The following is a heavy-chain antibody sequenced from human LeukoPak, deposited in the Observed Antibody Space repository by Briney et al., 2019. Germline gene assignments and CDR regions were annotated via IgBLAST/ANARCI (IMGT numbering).Heavy chain of an antibody. J-gene: IGHJ3*02. D-gene: IGHD3-22*01. Sequence: PGGSLRLSCAASGFTFSGNYMSWVRQAPGKGLEWVSIINSGGSTYYADSVKGRFTISRDNSKNTLYLQMNSLRAEDTAVYYCAREGVVGAFDIWGQGTMVTVSS. CDR1: GFTFSGNY. CDR2: INSGGST. CDR3: AREGVVGAFDI. V-gene: IGHV3-53*01.